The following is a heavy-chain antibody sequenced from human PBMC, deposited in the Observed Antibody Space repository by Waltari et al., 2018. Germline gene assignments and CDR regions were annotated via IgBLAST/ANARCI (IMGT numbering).Heavy chain of an antibody. CDR1: GFSFSSHW. CDR2: SDGDGNSA. V-gene: IGHV3-74*01. Sequence: EVQLVESGGGLVQPGGSLRLSCAASGFSFSSHWMHWVRRLPGKGLEWLSRSDGDGNSANYADSVKGRFTASRDNAKTTLYLQMNSLRAEDTAVYYCARDYDIRGQGTLVTVSS. J-gene: IGHJ3*02. CDR3: ARDYDI.